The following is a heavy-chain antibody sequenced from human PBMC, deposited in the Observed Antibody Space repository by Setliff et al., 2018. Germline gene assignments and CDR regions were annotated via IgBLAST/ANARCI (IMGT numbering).Heavy chain of an antibody. D-gene: IGHD4-17*01. J-gene: IGHJ4*02. CDR3: AGGRRYDYGWDFDY. CDR2: IYYTGTT. CDR1: GDSVNTNYY. Sequence: PSETLSLTCTVSGDSVNTNYYWSWIRQPPGKGLEWIGYIYYTGTTKYNPSLRSRVTISVDTSKNQVSLKLNSMTAADTAVYYCAGGRRYDYGWDFDYWGQGTQVTVSS. V-gene: IGHV4-61*01.